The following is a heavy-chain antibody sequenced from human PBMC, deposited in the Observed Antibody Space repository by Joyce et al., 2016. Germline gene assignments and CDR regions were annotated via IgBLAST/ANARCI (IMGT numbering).Heavy chain of an antibody. V-gene: IGHV4-34*01. D-gene: IGHD2/OR15-2a*01. Sequence: QVQLQQWGAGLLKPSETLALTCAVKGTSFNGYFWTWIRQSPGKGLEWIGEISNRGGASHNPAHKKRVTISIDTSNNQFSLKLKSMTAADTAIYYCARAVGAVTTYYRGPFDYWGQGTLVTVSS. J-gene: IGHJ4*01. CDR2: ISNRGGA. CDR1: GTSFNGYF. CDR3: ARAVGAVTTYYRGPFDY.